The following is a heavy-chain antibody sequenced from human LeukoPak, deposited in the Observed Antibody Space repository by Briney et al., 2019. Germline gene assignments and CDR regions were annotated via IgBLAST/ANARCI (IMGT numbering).Heavy chain of an antibody. J-gene: IGHJ5*02. CDR2: ISAYNGNT. CDR1: GYTFTSYG. CDR3: ARMSGSYYYNWFDP. D-gene: IGHD3-10*01. Sequence: ASVKVSCKASGYTFTSYGISWVRQAPGQGLEWMGWISAYNGNTNYAQKLQGRVTMTTDTSTSTAYMELRSLRSDDTAVYYCARMSGSYYYNWFDPWGQGTLVTVSS. V-gene: IGHV1-18*01.